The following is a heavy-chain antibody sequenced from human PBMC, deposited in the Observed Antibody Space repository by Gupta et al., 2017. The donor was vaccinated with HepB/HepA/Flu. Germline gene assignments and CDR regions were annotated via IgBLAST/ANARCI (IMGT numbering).Heavy chain of an antibody. D-gene: IGHD5-12*01. J-gene: IGHJ4*02. V-gene: IGHV3-74*01. CDR2: INRDGISV. CDR1: GFTFDYFW. Sequence: EVQLVESGGAPVQPGGSLRLSCAASGFTFDYFWMHWVRQVPGKGLQWVSRINRDGISVVYADSVKGRFTILRDNANDTVYLEMNSLRGDDTAIYYCARSGTGRMTRAHFDSWGQGTRVTVSS. CDR3: ARSGTGRMTRAHFDS.